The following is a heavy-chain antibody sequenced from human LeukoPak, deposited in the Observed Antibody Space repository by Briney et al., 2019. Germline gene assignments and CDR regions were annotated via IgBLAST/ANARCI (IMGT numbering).Heavy chain of an antibody. Sequence: GASVKVSCKASGYTFTGYYVHWVRQAPGQGLEWMGRIIPILGIANYAQKFQGRVTITADKSTSTAYMELSSLRSEDTAVYYCARDENRVVRAYYYYYGMDAWGQGTTVTVSS. CDR3: ARDENRVVRAYYYYYGMDA. J-gene: IGHJ6*02. CDR1: GYTFTGYY. CDR2: IIPILGIA. D-gene: IGHD3-10*01. V-gene: IGHV1-69*04.